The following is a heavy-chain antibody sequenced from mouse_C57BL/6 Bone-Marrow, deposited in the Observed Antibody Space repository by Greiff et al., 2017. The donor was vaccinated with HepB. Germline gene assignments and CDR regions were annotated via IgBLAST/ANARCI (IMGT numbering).Heavy chain of an antibody. V-gene: IGHV1-81*01. CDR3: AGITAYFDY. CDR1: GYTFPSYG. D-gene: IGHD1-1*01. Sequence: QVQLKESGAALARPGASVKLSCKASGYTFPSYGISWVKQRTGQGLEWIGEIYPRSGNTYYNEKFKGKATLTADKSSSTAYMELRSLTSEDSAVYFCAGITAYFDYWGQGTTLTVSS. CDR2: IYPRSGNT. J-gene: IGHJ2*01.